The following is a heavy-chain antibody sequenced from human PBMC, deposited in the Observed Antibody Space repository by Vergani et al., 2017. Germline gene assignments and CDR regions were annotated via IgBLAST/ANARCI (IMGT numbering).Heavy chain of an antibody. V-gene: IGHV3-74*01. CDR3: ARDRDYDILTGYHDAFDI. J-gene: IGHJ3*02. CDR2: IKSDGSIT. CDR1: GFSFSGYW. D-gene: IGHD3-9*01. Sequence: EVQLVESGGGLIHPGGSLRLSCEGSGFSFSGYWMHWVRQSPEKGLVWVSRIKSDGSITNYADSVKGRFTISRDNAKNSLYLQMNSLRAEDTAVYYCARDRDYDILTGYHDAFDIWGQGTMVTVSS.